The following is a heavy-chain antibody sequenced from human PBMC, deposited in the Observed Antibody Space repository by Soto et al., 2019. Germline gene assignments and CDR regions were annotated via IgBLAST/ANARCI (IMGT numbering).Heavy chain of an antibody. CDR2: ILYDGSNK. J-gene: IGHJ6*02. Sequence: GGSLRLSCAASGFTFSNYGMHWVRQTPGKGLEWVALILYDGSNKYYADSVKGRFTISRDSSKNTLYLQVSSLRAEDTAVYYCAKSRDAYNFYFYYGMDVWGQGTSVTVS. CDR1: GFTFSNYG. CDR3: AKSRDAYNFYFYYGMDV. V-gene: IGHV3-30*18. D-gene: IGHD1-1*01.